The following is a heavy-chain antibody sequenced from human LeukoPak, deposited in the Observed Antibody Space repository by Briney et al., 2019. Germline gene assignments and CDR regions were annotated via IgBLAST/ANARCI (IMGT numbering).Heavy chain of an antibody. CDR3: ARGVVIAPQTFDY. D-gene: IGHD2-21*01. Sequence: SETLSLTCTVSGESISGFYWTWIRQPPGKGLEWIGYIYYSGSTNYNPSLKSRVTISVDTSKNQFSLKLSSVTAADTAVYYCARGVVIAPQTFDYWGQGTLVTISS. CDR2: IYYSGST. V-gene: IGHV4-59*01. CDR1: GESISGFY. J-gene: IGHJ4*02.